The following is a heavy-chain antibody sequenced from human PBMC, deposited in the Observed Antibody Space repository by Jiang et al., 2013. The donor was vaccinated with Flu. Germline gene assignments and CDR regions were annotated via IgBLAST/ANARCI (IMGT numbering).Heavy chain of an antibody. CDR3: ARYCSGGSCHYYYYYYMDV. CDR1: GFTFSSYE. CDR2: ISSSGSTI. J-gene: IGHJ6*03. D-gene: IGHD2-15*01. V-gene: IGHV3-48*03. Sequence: GGSLRLSCAASGFTFSSYEMNWVRQAPGKGLEWVSYISSSGSTIYYADSVKGRFTISRDNAKNSLYLQMNSLRAEDTAVYYCARYCSGGSCHYYYYYYMDVWGKGTTVTVSS.